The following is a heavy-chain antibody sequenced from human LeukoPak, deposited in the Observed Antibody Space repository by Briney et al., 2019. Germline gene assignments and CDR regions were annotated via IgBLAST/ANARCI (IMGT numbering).Heavy chain of an antibody. D-gene: IGHD4-17*01. V-gene: IGHV4-31*03. CDR2: IYYGGST. Sequence: SQTLSLTCTVFGGSISSGGYYWSWIRQHPGKGLEWIGYIYYGGSTSYNPSLKSRVTISVDTSKNQFSLKLSSVTAADTAMYHCARVYGYGEWWFDPWGQGTLVTVSS. CDR3: ARVYGYGEWWFDP. J-gene: IGHJ5*02. CDR1: GGSISSGGYY.